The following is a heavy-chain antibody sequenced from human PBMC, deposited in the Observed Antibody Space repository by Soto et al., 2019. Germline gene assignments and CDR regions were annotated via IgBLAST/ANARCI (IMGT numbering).Heavy chain of an antibody. CDR2: IYYSGTT. CDR1: GGSIGSYY. CDR3: ARDRGDSIEY. Sequence: SETLSLTCTVSGGSIGSYYWNWIRQPPGKEPEYIGYIYYSGTTYYNPSLRGRVTISVDTSTKQFSLKLTSVTAADTAFYYCARDRGDSIEYWGQGIQVTVS. D-gene: IGHD2-21*02. J-gene: IGHJ4*02. V-gene: IGHV4-59*01.